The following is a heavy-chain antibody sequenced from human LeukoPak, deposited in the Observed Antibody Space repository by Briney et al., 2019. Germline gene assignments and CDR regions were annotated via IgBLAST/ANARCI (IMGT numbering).Heavy chain of an antibody. J-gene: IGHJ3*02. CDR3: AKDEQWSNAFDI. Sequence: SETLSLTCTVSGASINNYYWSWIRQAAGKGLEWIGRFYISGSTNYNPSFKSRVAMSVDTSKNQFSLKLISVTAADTAVYYCAKDEQWSNAFDIWGQGTRVTVSS. CDR1: GASINNYY. CDR2: FYISGST. V-gene: IGHV4-4*07. D-gene: IGHD6-19*01.